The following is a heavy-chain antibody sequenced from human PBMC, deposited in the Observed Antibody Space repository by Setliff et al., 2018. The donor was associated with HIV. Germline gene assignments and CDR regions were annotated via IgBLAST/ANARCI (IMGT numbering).Heavy chain of an antibody. CDR2: IISILDIT. J-gene: IGHJ3*02. V-gene: IGHV1-69*10. CDR1: GGTFSSYV. CDR3: TGPRGDEAFDI. Sequence: SVKVSCKASGGTFSSYVISWVRQAPGQGLEWMGQIISILDITSYAQKLQGRVSITADESTSTFYMELSDLTSADTAVYYCTGPRGDEAFDIWGQGTKVTVSS. D-gene: IGHD3-10*01.